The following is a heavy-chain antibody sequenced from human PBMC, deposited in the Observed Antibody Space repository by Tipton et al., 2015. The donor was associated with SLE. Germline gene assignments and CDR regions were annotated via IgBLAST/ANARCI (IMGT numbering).Heavy chain of an antibody. V-gene: IGHV3-30*18. CDR3: AKDVRGYSGPYYFDY. D-gene: IGHD5-12*01. J-gene: IGHJ4*02. Sequence: SLRLSCAASGFTFSSYGMHWVRQAPGKGLEWVAVISYDGNNKYYADSVKGRFTISRDNSKNTLYLQMNSLRAEDTAVYYCAKDVRGYSGPYYFDYWGQGTLVTVSS. CDR2: ISYDGNNK. CDR1: GFTFSSYG.